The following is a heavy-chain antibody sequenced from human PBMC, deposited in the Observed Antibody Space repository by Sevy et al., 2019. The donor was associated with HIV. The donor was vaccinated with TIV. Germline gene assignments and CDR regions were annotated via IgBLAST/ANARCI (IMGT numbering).Heavy chain of an antibody. Sequence: GGSLRLSCAASGFTFSSYWMSWVRQAPGKGLEWVANIKQDGSEKYYVDSVKGRFTISRDNAKNSLYLQMNSLRAEDTAVYYCAREGYYGNYYYDMDVWGKGTTVTVSS. CDR1: GFTFSSYW. CDR2: IKQDGSEK. CDR3: AREGYYGNYYYDMDV. V-gene: IGHV3-7*03. J-gene: IGHJ6*03. D-gene: IGHD3-3*01.